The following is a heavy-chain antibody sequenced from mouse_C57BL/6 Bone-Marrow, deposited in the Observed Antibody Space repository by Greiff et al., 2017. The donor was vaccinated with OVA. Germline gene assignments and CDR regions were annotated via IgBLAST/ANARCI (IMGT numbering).Heavy chain of an antibody. J-gene: IGHJ4*01. CDR1: GYTFTDYY. V-gene: IGHV1-26*01. CDR3: ARSPTTVVAPYYAMDY. CDR2: INPNNGGT. D-gene: IGHD1-1*01. Sequence: EVQLQQSGPELVKPGASVKISCKASGYTFTDYYMNWVKQSHGKSLEWIGDINPNNGGTSYNQKFKGKATLTVDKSSSTAYMELRSLTSEDSAVYYCARSPTTVVAPYYAMDYWGQGTSVTVSS.